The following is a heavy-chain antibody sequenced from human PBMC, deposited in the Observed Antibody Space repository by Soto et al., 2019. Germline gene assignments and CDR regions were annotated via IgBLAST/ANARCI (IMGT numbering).Heavy chain of an antibody. Sequence: SETLSLTCTVSGDSISSGPYYWGWIRQPPGKGLEWIGSFYYTGNTNYNPSLKSRVTISVGASKSQFSLKLSSVTAADTAVYYCARHGAGYCSGGSCYFDYWGQGTLVTVSS. CDR1: GDSISSGPYY. V-gene: IGHV4-39*01. D-gene: IGHD2-15*01. CDR2: FYYTGNT. CDR3: ARHGAGYCSGGSCYFDY. J-gene: IGHJ4*02.